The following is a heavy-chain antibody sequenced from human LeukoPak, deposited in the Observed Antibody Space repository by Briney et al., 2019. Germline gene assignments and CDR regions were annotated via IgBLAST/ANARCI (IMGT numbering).Heavy chain of an antibody. CDR1: GGSFSGYY. CDR3: ARGPTWIQLWRQDSWFDP. CDR2: INHSGST. J-gene: IGHJ5*02. Sequence: SETLSLTCAVYGGSFSGYYWSWIRQPPGKGLEWIGEINHSGSTNYNPSLKSRVTISVDTSKNQFSLKLSSVTAADTAVYYCARGPTWIQLWRQDSWFDPWGQGTLVTVSS. V-gene: IGHV4-34*01. D-gene: IGHD5-18*01.